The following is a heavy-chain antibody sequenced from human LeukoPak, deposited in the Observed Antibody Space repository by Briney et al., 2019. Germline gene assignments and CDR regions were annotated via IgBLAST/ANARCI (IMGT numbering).Heavy chain of an antibody. V-gene: IGHV1-2*02. CDR3: ARDGFYYYDSSGYYV. CDR2: INPNSGGT. D-gene: IGHD3-22*01. CDR1: GYTFTIYY. J-gene: IGHJ4*02. Sequence: ASVTVSCKASGYTFTIYYMHWVRQAPGQGLEWMGWINPNSGGTNYAQKFQGRVTMTWDTSISTAYMELSRLRSDDTAVYYCARDGFYYYDSSGYYVWGQGTLVTVSS.